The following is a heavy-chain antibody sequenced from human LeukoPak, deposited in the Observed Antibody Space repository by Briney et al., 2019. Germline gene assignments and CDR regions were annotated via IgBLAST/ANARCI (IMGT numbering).Heavy chain of an antibody. CDR2: LSSSSSYT. CDR1: GFTFSGYY. D-gene: IGHD3-10*01. J-gene: IGHJ6*02. V-gene: IGHV3-11*05. CDR3: ARVLTYYYGSGSPSYYYYYYGMDV. Sequence: PGGSLRLSCAASGFTFSGYYMSLIRQAPGKGLEWVSYLSSSSSYTNYADSVKCRFTISSDNAKNSLYLQMNSLRAEDTAVYYCARVLTYYYGSGSPSYYYYYYGMDVWGQGTTVTVSS.